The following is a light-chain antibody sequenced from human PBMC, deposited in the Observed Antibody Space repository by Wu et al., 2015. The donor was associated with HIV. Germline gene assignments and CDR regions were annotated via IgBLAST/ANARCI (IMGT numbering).Light chain of an antibody. CDR3: QQRSNWPGT. CDR2: GAS. J-gene: IGKJ1*01. CDR1: ESVGGD. Sequence: EVVMTQSPATLSVSPGERATLACRASESVGGDVAWYQQKPGQAPRLLIYGASTRATGIPARFSGSGSETEFTLTISSLEPEDFAVYYCQQRSNWPGTFGQGTKVEIK. V-gene: IGKV3-11*01.